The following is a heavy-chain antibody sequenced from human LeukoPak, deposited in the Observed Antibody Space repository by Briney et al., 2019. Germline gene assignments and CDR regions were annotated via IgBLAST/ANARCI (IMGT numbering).Heavy chain of an antibody. J-gene: IGHJ4*02. D-gene: IGHD6-19*01. CDR2: IYSGGTT. CDR1: GFTVSSNY. V-gene: IGHV3-53*01. Sequence: GGSLRLSCAASGFTVSSNYMSWVRQAPGKGLEWVSVIYSGGTTYYADSVKGRFTISRDNFKTTLYLQMNTLRTEDTAVYYCAKDLRGSGWYFDYWGQGTLVAVSS. CDR3: AKDLRGSGWYFDY.